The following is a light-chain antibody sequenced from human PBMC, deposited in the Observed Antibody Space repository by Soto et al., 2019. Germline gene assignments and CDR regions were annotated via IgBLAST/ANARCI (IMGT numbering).Light chain of an antibody. J-gene: IGKJ2*01. CDR1: QSVSFY. CDR2: DAS. Sequence: EIVLTQSPATLSLSLGERATLSCRASQSVSFYLAWYQHKPGQAPRLLIYDASSRATGVPARFSGSGAGTDFTLTVSSVEPDDFAVYYCQQRSDWRGTFGQGTKLEIK. CDR3: QQRSDWRGT. V-gene: IGKV3-11*01.